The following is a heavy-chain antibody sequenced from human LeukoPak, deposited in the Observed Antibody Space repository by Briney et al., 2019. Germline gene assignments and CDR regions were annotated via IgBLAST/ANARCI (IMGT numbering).Heavy chain of an antibody. Sequence: PSETLSLTCTVPGGSISSSSYYWGWIRQPPGKGLEWIGSIYYSGSTYYNPSLKSRVTISVDTSKNQFSLKLSSVTAADTAVYYCARHTIVVVPAPQYAFDIWGQGTMVTVSS. CDR3: ARHTIVVVPAPQYAFDI. CDR2: IYYSGST. D-gene: IGHD2-2*01. CDR1: GGSISSSSYY. V-gene: IGHV4-39*01. J-gene: IGHJ3*02.